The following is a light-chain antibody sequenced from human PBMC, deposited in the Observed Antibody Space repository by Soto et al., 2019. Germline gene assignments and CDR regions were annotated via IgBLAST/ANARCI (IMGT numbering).Light chain of an antibody. CDR3: NQTFFACMT. CDR1: QNITKF. Sequence: DIPMTQSPSSLSASVGDRVTVTCRTSQNITKFLNWYQEKPGKVPKVLIYVTSNLENVVLSRFSGSGSGTHFTASFLSLKHEVFASYYCNQTFFACMTFGIGNRVE. CDR2: VTS. V-gene: IGKV1-39*01. J-gene: IGKJ4*02.